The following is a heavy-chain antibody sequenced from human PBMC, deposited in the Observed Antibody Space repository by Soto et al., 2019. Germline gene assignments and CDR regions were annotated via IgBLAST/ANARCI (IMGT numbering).Heavy chain of an antibody. V-gene: IGHV1-69*06. CDR1: GDTFTTNS. Sequence: QVQLVQSGAEVKNPGSSVKVSCKASGDTFTTNSLNWVRQAPGQGLEWMGGIIPVVGTTKYAQKYQDRVTITADKSTNTAYMELSSLRSDDTAVYYCARGLLYATTYFDYWGKGTPVTVSS. CDR2: IIPVVGTT. CDR3: ARGLLYATTYFDY. D-gene: IGHD2-8*01. J-gene: IGHJ4*02.